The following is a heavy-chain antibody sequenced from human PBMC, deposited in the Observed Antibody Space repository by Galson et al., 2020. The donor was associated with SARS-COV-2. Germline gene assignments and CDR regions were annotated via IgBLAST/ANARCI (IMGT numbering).Heavy chain of an antibody. Sequence: SETLSLTCTVPGGSISSSSYYWGWIRQPPGKGLEWIGSIYYSGSTYYNPSLKSRVTISVDTYKNQFSLKLSSVTAADTAVYYCARYRGSQPDAFDIWGQGTMVTVSS. J-gene: IGHJ3*02. D-gene: IGHD1-26*01. CDR1: GGSISSSSYY. CDR3: ARYRGSQPDAFDI. V-gene: IGHV4-39*07. CDR2: IYYSGST.